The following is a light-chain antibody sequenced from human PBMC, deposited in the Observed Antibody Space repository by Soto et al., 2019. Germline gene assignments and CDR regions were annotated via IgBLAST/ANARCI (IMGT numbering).Light chain of an antibody. CDR3: QPHNNWPVVT. CDR2: GAS. Sequence: EMVMTQSPVTLSGSPGERVTLSCRASRTISRNLAWYQQKPGQAPRLLIYGASTRATGIPDRFSGSGSGTECTLTINSLQFEDFALYYCQPHNNWPVVTFGGGTRVEIK. J-gene: IGKJ4*01. V-gene: IGKV3-15*01. CDR1: RTISRN.